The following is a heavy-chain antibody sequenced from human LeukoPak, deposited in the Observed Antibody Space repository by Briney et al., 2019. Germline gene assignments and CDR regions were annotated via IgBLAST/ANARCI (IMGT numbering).Heavy chain of an antibody. CDR3: ARREYYDYVWGSYRYTPFDY. CDR2: IYYSGST. Sequence: SETLSLTCTVSGGSISSSSYYWGRIRQPPGKGLEWIGSIYYSGSTYYNPSLKSRVTISVDTSKNQFSLKLSSVTAADTAVYYCARREYYDYVWGSYRYTPFDYWGQGTLVTVSS. CDR1: GGSISSSSYY. D-gene: IGHD3-16*02. J-gene: IGHJ4*02. V-gene: IGHV4-39*01.